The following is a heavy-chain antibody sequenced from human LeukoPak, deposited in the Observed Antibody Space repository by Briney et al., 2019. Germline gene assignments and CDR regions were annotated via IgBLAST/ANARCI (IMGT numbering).Heavy chain of an antibody. CDR3: AELGITMIGDV. J-gene: IGHJ6*04. D-gene: IGHD3-10*02. V-gene: IGHV3-66*01. CDR2: IYSCGST. Sequence: GGSLRLSCAASGFTFDDYAMHWVRQAPGKGLEWVSGIYSCGSTYYADSVKGRFTISRDNSKNTLYLQMNSLRAEDTAVYYCAELGITMIGDVWGKGTTVTVSS. CDR1: GFTFDDYA.